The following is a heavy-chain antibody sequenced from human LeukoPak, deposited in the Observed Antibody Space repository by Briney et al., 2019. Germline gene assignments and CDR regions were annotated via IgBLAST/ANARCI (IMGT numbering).Heavy chain of an antibody. CDR3: ARGERKDIVVVPAGAAYYYGMDV. CDR2: INHSGST. CDR1: GGSISSYY. J-gene: IGHJ6*02. Sequence: PSETLSLTCTVSGGSISSYYWSWIRQPPGKGLEWIGEINHSGSTNYNPSLKSRVTISVDTSKNQFSLKLSSVTAADTAVYYCARGERKDIVVVPAGAAYYYGMDVWGQGTTVTVSS. D-gene: IGHD2-2*01. V-gene: IGHV4-34*01.